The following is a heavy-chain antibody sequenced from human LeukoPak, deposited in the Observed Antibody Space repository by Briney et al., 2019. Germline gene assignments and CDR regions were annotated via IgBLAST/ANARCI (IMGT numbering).Heavy chain of an antibody. V-gene: IGHV3-23*01. Sequence: GGSLRLSCAASGFTFNTYAMSWARQAPGRGLEWVSAISGSGGSTYYADSVKGRFTISRDNSKNTLYLEMNSLRAEDTAVYHCTKYPYSGSYYDYWGQGTLVTVSS. CDR3: TKYPYSGSYYDY. J-gene: IGHJ4*02. D-gene: IGHD1-26*01. CDR1: GFTFNTYA. CDR2: ISGSGGST.